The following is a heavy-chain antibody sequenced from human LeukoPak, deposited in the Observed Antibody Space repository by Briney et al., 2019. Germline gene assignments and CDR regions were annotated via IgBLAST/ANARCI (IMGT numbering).Heavy chain of an antibody. V-gene: IGHV3-23*01. Sequence: PGGSLRLSCAASGFTFSSYAMSWVRQAPGKGLEWVSAISGSGGSTYYADSVKGRFTISRDNAKNSLYLQMNSLRDEDTAVYYCARGHMVRGFHWGQGTLVTVSS. J-gene: IGHJ4*02. CDR3: ARGHMVRGFH. D-gene: IGHD3-10*01. CDR1: GFTFSSYA. CDR2: ISGSGGST.